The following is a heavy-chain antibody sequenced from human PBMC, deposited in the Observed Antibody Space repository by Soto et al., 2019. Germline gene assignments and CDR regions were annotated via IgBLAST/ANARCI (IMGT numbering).Heavy chain of an antibody. Sequence: QVQLVQSGPEVKKPGASVKVSCKTSGYTFSSYDIKWVRQATGQGLEWMGWMNPSGKTGYAQKFQGTVTMTRNNSTSTAYMEQSSMRFEETAVYYCARYWYDSCGYSRDYWSQGTLVTVSS. CDR1: GYTFSSYD. V-gene: IGHV1-8*01. CDR3: ARYWYDSCGYSRDY. D-gene: IGHD3-22*01. CDR2: MNPSGKT. J-gene: IGHJ4*02.